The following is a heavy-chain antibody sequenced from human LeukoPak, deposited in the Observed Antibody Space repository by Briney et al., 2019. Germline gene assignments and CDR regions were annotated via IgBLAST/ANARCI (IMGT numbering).Heavy chain of an antibody. CDR2: IKQDGSEK. CDR3: ARDQAGYSSSWAVDY. V-gene: IGHV3-7*01. Sequence: GGSLRLSCAASGFTFSSYWMSWVRQAPGKGLEWVANIKQDGSEKYYVDSVKGRFTISRDNAKNSLHLQMNSLRAEDTAVYYCARDQAGYSSSWAVDYWGQGTLVTVSS. D-gene: IGHD6-13*01. J-gene: IGHJ4*02. CDR1: GFTFSSYW.